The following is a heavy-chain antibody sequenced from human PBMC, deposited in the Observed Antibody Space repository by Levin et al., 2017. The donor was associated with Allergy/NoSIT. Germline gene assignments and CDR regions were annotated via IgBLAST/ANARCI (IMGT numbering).Heavy chain of an antibody. CDR2: ISYDGSNK. CDR3: ARDRVDSSGWRFDP. CDR1: GFTFSSYA. J-gene: IGHJ5*02. V-gene: IGHV3-30-3*01. D-gene: IGHD6-19*01. Sequence: GGSLRLSCAASGFTFSSYAMHWVRQAPGKGLEWVAVISYDGSNKYYADSVKGRFTISRDNSKNTLYLQMNSLRAEDTAVYYCARDRVDSSGWRFDPWGQGTLVTVSS.